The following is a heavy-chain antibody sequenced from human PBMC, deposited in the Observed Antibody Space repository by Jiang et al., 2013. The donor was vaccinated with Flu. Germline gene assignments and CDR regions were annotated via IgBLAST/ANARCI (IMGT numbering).Heavy chain of an antibody. CDR1: GGSISSGAYY. CDR2: IYYSGSA. J-gene: IGHJ4*02. CDR3: ARTDSTSSQVTGY. Sequence: GPGLVKPPQTLSLTCTVSGGSISSGAYYWSWIRQPPGKGLEWIGFIYYSGSAFYTPSLKSRVTMSLDTSKNQFSLRLGSVTAADTAVYFCARTDSTSSQVTGYWGQGTLVTVSS. D-gene: IGHD6-6*01. V-gene: IGHV4-30-4*01.